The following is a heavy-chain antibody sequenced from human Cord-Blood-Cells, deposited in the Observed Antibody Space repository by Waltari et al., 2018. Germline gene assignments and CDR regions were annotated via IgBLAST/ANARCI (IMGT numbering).Heavy chain of an antibody. CDR3: ATPRGRSGGSCFDY. V-gene: IGHV1-69*06. J-gene: IGHJ4*02. CDR2: IIPIFGTA. D-gene: IGHD2-15*01. Sequence: QAPGQGLEWMGGIIPIFGTANYAQKFQGRVTITADKSTSTAYMELSSLRSEDTAVYYCATPRGRSGGSCFDYWGQGTLVTVSS.